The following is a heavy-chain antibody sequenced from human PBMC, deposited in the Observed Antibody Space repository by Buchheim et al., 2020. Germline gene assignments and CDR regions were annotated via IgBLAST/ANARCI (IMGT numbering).Heavy chain of an antibody. D-gene: IGHD3-9*01. J-gene: IGHJ5*02. CDR2: ISYDGSNK. CDR1: GFTFSSYA. Sequence: QVQLVESGGGVVQPGRSLRLSCAASGFTFSSYAMHWARQAPGKGLEWVAVISYDGSNKYYADSVKGRFTISRDNSKNTLYLQMNSLRAEDTAVYYCARDAVNYDIFNWFDPWGQGTL. V-gene: IGHV3-30*04. CDR3: ARDAVNYDIFNWFDP.